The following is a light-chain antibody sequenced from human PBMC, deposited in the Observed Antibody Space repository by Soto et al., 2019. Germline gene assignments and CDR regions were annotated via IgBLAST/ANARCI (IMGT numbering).Light chain of an antibody. J-gene: IGLJ1*01. CDR2: DVS. V-gene: IGLV2-11*01. Sequence: QSALTQPRSVSGSPGQSVTISCTGTSSDVGFYNYVSWYQQHPGKAPKLMIYDVSKRPSGVPDRFSGSKSGNTASLTISWLQAEDEADYYCCSYAGSYTFYVFGTGTKVTVL. CDR1: SSDVGFYNY. CDR3: CSYAGSYTFYV.